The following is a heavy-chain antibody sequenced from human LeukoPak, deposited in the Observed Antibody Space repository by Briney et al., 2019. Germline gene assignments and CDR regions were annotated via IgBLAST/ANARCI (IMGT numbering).Heavy chain of an antibody. Sequence: GGSLRLSCAASGFTFSSYAMSWVRQTPGKGPEWVSGINGGGSDTYYADSVKGRFAISRDNSKNTLYLQMNSLRAEDTAVYYCANLYDYVWGSYRSPGDWGQGTLVTVSS. J-gene: IGHJ4*02. D-gene: IGHD3-16*02. V-gene: IGHV3-23*01. CDR3: ANLYDYVWGSYRSPGD. CDR2: INGGGSDT. CDR1: GFTFSSYA.